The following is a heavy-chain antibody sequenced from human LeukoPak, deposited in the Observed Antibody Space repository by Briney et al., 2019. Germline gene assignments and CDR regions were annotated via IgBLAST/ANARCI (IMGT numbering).Heavy chain of an antibody. CDR2: IYPGDSDT. V-gene: IGHV5-51*01. Sequence: GESLKISCKGSGYSFTSYWIGWVRQMPGKGLEWMGIIYPGDSDTRYSPSFQGQVTISADKSISTAYLQWSSLKASDTAMYYCARGGESSSWYSQELATWFDPWGQGTLVTVSS. D-gene: IGHD6-13*01. CDR1: GYSFTSYW. CDR3: ARGGESSSWYSQELATWFDP. J-gene: IGHJ5*02.